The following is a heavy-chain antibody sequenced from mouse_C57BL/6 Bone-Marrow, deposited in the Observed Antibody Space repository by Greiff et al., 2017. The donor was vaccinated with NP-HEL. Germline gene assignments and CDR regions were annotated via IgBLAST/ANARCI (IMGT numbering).Heavy chain of an antibody. CDR3: ARHLRGYFDY. J-gene: IGHJ2*01. V-gene: IGHV1-19*01. D-gene: IGHD5-1*01. Sequence: VQLQQSGPVLVKPGASVKMSCKASGYTFTDYYMNWVKQSPGKSLEWIGVINPYNGGTSYNQKFKGKATLTVDKSSSTAYMELNSLTSEDSAVYYCARHLRGYFDYWGQGTTLTVSS. CDR2: INPYNGGT. CDR1: GYTFTDYY.